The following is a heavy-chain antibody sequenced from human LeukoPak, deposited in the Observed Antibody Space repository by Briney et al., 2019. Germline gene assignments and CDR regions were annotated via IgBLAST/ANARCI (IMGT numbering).Heavy chain of an antibody. D-gene: IGHD1-1*01. CDR1: GYTFTSNY. V-gene: IGHV1-46*01. Sequence: ASVNVSCKASGYTFTSNYIHWVRQAPGQGLEWMGMIYPRDGSTSYAQKFQGRVTVTRDTSTSTVHMELSGLRSEDTAVYYCARGNEAADFDYWGQGTLVTVSS. J-gene: IGHJ4*02. CDR3: ARGNEAADFDY. CDR2: IYPRDGST.